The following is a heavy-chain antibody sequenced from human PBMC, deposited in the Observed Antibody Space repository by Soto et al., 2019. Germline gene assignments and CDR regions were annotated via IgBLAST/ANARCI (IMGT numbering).Heavy chain of an antibody. CDR1: GGTFNIYA. V-gene: IGHV1-69*01. CDR2: IVPILDTA. Sequence: QEQLVQSGAEVKKPGSSVQVSCKASGGTFNIYAITWVRQAPGQGLEWMGGIVPILDTANSAPKFQGRVTITADESTSTAYMELSSLRSEDTAVYYCARRRSTSAIGAEYSYLWGQGTPATVSS. J-gene: IGHJ1*01. D-gene: IGHD2-2*01. CDR3: ARRRSTSAIGAEYSYL.